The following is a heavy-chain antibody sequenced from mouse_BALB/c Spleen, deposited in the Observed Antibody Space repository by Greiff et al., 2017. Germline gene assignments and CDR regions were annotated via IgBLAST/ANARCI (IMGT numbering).Heavy chain of an antibody. D-gene: IGHD1-1*01. CDR3: ARSKGPYYYGSRYYAMDY. V-gene: IGHV1-9*01. J-gene: IGHJ4*01. CDR1: GYTFSSYW. CDR2: ILPGSGST. Sequence: VKLMESGAELMKPGASVKISCKATGYTFSSYWIEWVKQRPGHGLEWIGEILPGSGSTNYNEKFKGKATFTADTSSNTAYMQLSSLTSEDSAVYYCARSKGPYYYGSRYYAMDYWGQGTSVTVSS.